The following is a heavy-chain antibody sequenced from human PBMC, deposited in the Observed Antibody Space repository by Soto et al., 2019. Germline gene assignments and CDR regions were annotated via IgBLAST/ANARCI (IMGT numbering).Heavy chain of an antibody. Sequence: ASVKVSCKASGYTFTSYAMHWVRQAPGQRLEWMGWINAGNGNTKYSQKFRGRVTITRDTSASTAYMELSSLRSEDTAVYYCARDIPSVYYYYYMDVWGKGTTVTVSS. D-gene: IGHD2-21*01. J-gene: IGHJ6*03. CDR3: ARDIPSVYYYYYMDV. CDR1: GYTFTSYA. V-gene: IGHV1-3*01. CDR2: INAGNGNT.